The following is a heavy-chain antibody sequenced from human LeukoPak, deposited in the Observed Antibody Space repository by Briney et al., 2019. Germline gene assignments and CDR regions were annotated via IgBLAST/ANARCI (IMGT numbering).Heavy chain of an antibody. CDR3: AKVGAYDRTGHPEFHFES. J-gene: IGHJ4*02. CDR2: IGGGGGYT. V-gene: IGHV3-23*01. D-gene: IGHD3-22*01. Sequence: QTGGTLRLSCAASGFTFTSHGMSWVRQAPGKGLGWVASIGGGGGYTYYADAGRGRFTIARDKSRNILFLQMNSLRVEDTAIYFCAKVGAYDRTGHPEFHFESWGQGAQVTVSS. CDR1: GFTFTSHG.